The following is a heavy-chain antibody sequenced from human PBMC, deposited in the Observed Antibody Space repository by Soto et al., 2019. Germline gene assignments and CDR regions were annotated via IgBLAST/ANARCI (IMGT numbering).Heavy chain of an antibody. J-gene: IGHJ4*02. CDR1: GCTFKRYA. D-gene: IGHD3-3*01. CDR2: ISGSCGST. CDR3: AGPSPDLWRGRFDY. Sequence: PWGSLRLSFAASGCTFKRYAMCWVRHAPGKGLESVSAISGSCGSTYYADSVKRRFTISSDNSKNTLYLQMTNLRADDTAVYLFAGPSPDLWRGRFDYWGQGTLVTVSS. V-gene: IGHV3-23*01.